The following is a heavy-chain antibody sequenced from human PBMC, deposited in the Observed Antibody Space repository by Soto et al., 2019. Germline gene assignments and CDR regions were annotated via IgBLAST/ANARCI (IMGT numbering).Heavy chain of an antibody. J-gene: IGHJ1*01. CDR3: AREVSGWYGEFFQY. CDR2: IGGRDGST. V-gene: IGHV3-23*01. D-gene: IGHD6-19*01. Sequence: DVQLLESGGALVQPGGSLRLSCAASGFTFSSYAMAWVRQAPGKGLEWVSKIGGRDGSTDYADAVKGRFTISRDNSYNTLHLQMSSLRGEDMAVYYCAREVSGWYGEFFQYWGQGTLVTVSS. CDR1: GFTFSSYA.